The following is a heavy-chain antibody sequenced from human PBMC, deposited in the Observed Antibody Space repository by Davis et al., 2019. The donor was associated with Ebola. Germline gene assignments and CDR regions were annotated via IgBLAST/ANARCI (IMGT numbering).Heavy chain of an antibody. CDR3: ARDSAEDIVVVVAAPDY. V-gene: IGHV3-7*03. CDR1: GFTFSSYW. Sequence: GESLKISCAASGFTFSSYWMSWVRQAPGKGLEWVANIEQDGSEKYYVDSVKGRFTISRDNAKNSLYLQMNSLRAEDTAVYYCARDSAEDIVVVVAAPDYWGQGTLVTVSS. CDR2: IEQDGSEK. J-gene: IGHJ4*02. D-gene: IGHD2-15*01.